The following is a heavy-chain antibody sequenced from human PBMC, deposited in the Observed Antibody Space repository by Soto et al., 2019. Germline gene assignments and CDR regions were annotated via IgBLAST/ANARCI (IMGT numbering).Heavy chain of an antibody. CDR3: ARVVPGAEAWFGP. J-gene: IGHJ5*02. CDR2: ISLYSDGT. Sequence: ASVKVSCKTSGYTFSNHGITWVLQAPGQPLEWLGWISLYSDGTNYAQKFQGRVSMTTDTSTTTAYMELRSLRSDDTAVYYCARVVPGAEAWFGPWGQGTLVTVSS. D-gene: IGHD2-2*01. V-gene: IGHV1-18*01. CDR1: GYTFSNHG.